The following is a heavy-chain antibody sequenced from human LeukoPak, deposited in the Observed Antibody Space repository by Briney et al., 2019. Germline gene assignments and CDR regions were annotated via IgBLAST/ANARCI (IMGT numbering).Heavy chain of an antibody. CDR3: AKDRYYDSSGYYYSSSLDY. Sequence: GGSLRLSCAASGFTFSSYAMSWVRQAPGKGLKWVSAISGSGGSTYYADSVKGRFTISRDNSKNTLYLQMNSLRAEDTAVYYCAKDRYYDSSGYYYSSSLDYWGQGTLVTVSS. CDR2: ISGSGGST. V-gene: IGHV3-23*01. CDR1: GFTFSSYA. J-gene: IGHJ4*02. D-gene: IGHD3-22*01.